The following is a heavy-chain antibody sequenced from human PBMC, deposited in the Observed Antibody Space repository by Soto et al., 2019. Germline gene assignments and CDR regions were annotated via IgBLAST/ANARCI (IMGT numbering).Heavy chain of an antibody. CDR2: IIPIFGKA. CDR1: GGTFSSYA. J-gene: IGHJ4*02. CDR3: AGGIAVAGTWYFDY. V-gene: IGHV1-69*06. Sequence: QVQLVQSGAEVKKPGSSVKVSCKASGGTFSSYAISWVRQAPGQGLEWMGGIIPIFGKANYAQKFQGRVTITADKSTSTAYMELSSLRSEDTAVYYCAGGIAVAGTWYFDYWGQGTLVTVSS. D-gene: IGHD6-19*01.